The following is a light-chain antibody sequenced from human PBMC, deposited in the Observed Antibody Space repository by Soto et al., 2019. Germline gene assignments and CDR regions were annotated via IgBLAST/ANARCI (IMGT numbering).Light chain of an antibody. CDR2: GAS. V-gene: IGKV3-15*01. CDR3: QQYDNWLRT. Sequence: EIVMTQSPATLSVSPGERATLSCRASQDISTNLVWYQQKPGQAPRLLIYGASTRATGIPARFSGSGSGTEFTLTISSLPSEDFAVYYCQQYDNWLRTFGQGTKVEIK. J-gene: IGKJ1*01. CDR1: QDISTN.